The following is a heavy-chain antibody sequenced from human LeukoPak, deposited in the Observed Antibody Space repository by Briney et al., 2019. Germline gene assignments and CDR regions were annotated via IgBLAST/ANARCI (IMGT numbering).Heavy chain of an antibody. D-gene: IGHD5-12*01. V-gene: IGHV1-8*01. J-gene: IGHJ4*02. CDR3: ARGGGYDVPFDY. Sequence: ASVKVSCKAPGYTFTSYDINWVRQATGQGLEWMGWMNPNSGNTGYAQKFQGRVTMTRNTSISTAYMELSGLRSEDTAVYYCARGGGYDVPFDYWGQGTLVTVSS. CDR1: GYTFTSYD. CDR2: MNPNSGNT.